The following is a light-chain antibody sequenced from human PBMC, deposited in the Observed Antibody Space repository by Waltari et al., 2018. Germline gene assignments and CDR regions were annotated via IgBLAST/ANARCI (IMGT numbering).Light chain of an antibody. CDR1: SRDVGGYHY. CDR2: EVS. CDR3: SSYTSSSPWV. V-gene: IGLV2-14*01. Sequence: QSALTQPAAASGSPGQSLTISCTGPSRDVGGYHYVSWYHQHPGTAPKLMIYEVSNRPSGVSNRFSGSKSGNTASLTISGLQAEDEADYYCSSYTSSSPWVFGGGTKLTVL. J-gene: IGLJ3*02.